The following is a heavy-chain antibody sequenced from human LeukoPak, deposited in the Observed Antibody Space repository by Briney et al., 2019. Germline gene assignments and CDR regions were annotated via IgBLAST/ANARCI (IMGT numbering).Heavy chain of an antibody. J-gene: IGHJ4*02. CDR2: INHSGST. V-gene: IGHV4-34*01. CDR3: ARGGAYCGGDCYFDY. CDR1: GGSFSGYY. D-gene: IGHD2-21*02. Sequence: SETLSLTCSVYGGSFSGYYWSWIRQPPGKGLEWIGEINHSGSTNYNPSLKSRVTISVDTSKNQFSLKLSSVTAADTAVYYCARGGAYCGGDCYFDYWGQGTLVTVSS.